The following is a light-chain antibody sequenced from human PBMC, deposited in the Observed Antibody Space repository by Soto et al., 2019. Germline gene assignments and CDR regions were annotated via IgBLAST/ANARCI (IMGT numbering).Light chain of an antibody. Sequence: QSAPTQPASVSGSPGQSITISCSGTSSDVGGYDYVSWYQQHPGKAPKLMIYEVSNRPSGISSRFSASKSGNTASLTISGLQAEDEADYYCSAYTSSSSVAFGGGTKLTVL. V-gene: IGLV2-14*01. J-gene: IGLJ2*01. CDR2: EVS. CDR1: SSDVGGYDY. CDR3: SAYTSSSSVA.